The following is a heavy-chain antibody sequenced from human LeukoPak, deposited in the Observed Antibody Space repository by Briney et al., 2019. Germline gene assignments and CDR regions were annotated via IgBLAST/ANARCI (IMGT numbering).Heavy chain of an antibody. CDR1: GFTFGDYA. D-gene: IGHD4-23*01. Sequence: PGGSLRLSCTASGFTFGDYALSWFRKAPGKGLEWLSFIRSKDHGGTTEYAASVKGRFTISRDDSNSIAYLQMNSLIIGDTAVYFCTRDPHYYHGNPHDFWGQGTRVTVSS. CDR3: TRDPHYYHGNPHDF. V-gene: IGHV3-49*03. CDR2: IRSKDHGGTT. J-gene: IGHJ4*02.